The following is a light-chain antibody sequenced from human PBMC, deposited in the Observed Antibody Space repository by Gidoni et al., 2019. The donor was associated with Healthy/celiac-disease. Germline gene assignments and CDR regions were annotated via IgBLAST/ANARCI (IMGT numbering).Light chain of an antibody. Sequence: QSVLTQPPSLSAAPGQRVPIPCSGGTSNIGSNFVSWYQQVPGTAPKLLIYDSHRRPSGIPDRLSGSSSGTSATLDITGLQPGDEADYYCATWDDILRAVVFGGGTRLTVL. CDR1: TSNIGSNF. V-gene: IGLV1-51*01. CDR3: ATWDDILRAVV. CDR2: DSH. J-gene: IGLJ2*01.